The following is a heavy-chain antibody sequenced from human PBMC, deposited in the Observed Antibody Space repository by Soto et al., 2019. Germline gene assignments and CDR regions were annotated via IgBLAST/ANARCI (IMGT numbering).Heavy chain of an antibody. CDR1: GGTFSSYA. CDR2: IIPIFGTA. V-gene: IGHV1-69*05. Sequence: SVKVSCKASGGTFSSYAISWVRQAPGQGLEWMGGIIPIFGTANYAQKFQGRVTITRDKSASTAYMELSSLRSEDTAVYYCARNLDDFWSGSDYWGKGTLVTVSS. J-gene: IGHJ4*02. CDR3: ARNLDDFWSGSDY. D-gene: IGHD3-3*01.